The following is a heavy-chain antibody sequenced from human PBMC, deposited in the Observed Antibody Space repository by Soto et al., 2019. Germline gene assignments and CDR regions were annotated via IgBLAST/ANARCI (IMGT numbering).Heavy chain of an antibody. Sequence: SETLSLTCAVYGGSFSGYYWSWIRQPPGKGLEWIGYIYYSGSTNYNPSLKSRVTISVDTSKNQFSLKLSSVTAADTAVYYCARVSPPRIAAAGTGWFDPWGQGTLVTVSS. D-gene: IGHD6-13*01. V-gene: IGHV4-59*01. J-gene: IGHJ5*02. CDR2: IYYSGST. CDR3: ARVSPPRIAAAGTGWFDP. CDR1: GGSFSGYY.